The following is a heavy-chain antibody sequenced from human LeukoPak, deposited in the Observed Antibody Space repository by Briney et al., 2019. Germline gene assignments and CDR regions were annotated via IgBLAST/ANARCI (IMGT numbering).Heavy chain of an antibody. V-gene: IGHV4-39*07. Sequence: PSETLSLTCTVSGASISSNGYYWGWIRQPPGKGLEWIGSIYYSGSTYYNPSLKSRVTISVDTSKNQFSLKLSSVTAADTAVYYCASSGTNYYYYYMDVWGKGTTVTVSS. CDR1: GASISSNGYY. CDR2: IYYSGST. D-gene: IGHD1-1*01. CDR3: ASSGTNYYYYYMDV. J-gene: IGHJ6*03.